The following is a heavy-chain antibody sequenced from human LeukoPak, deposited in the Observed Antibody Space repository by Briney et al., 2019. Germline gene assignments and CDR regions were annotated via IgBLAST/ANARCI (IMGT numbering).Heavy chain of an antibody. CDR1: GFTFSSYS. D-gene: IGHD3-10*01. V-gene: IGHV3-21*01. CDR2: ISSSSSYI. Sequence: GGSLRLSCAASGFTFSSYSMNWVRQAPGKGLDWVSSISSSSSYIYYADSVKGRFTISRDNAKNSLYLQMNSLRAEDPAVYYCARLRGGYYGSGEYYYYGMDVWGKGTTVTVSS. CDR3: ARLRGGYYGSGEYYYYGMDV. J-gene: IGHJ6*04.